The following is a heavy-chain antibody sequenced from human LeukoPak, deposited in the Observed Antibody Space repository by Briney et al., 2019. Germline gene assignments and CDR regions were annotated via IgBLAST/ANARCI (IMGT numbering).Heavy chain of an antibody. CDR2: IYSGGST. CDR3: ASSGPIAYGPDY. V-gene: IGHV3-53*01. D-gene: IGHD3-10*01. Sequence: GGSLRLTCAASGFTVSSNYMSWVRQAPGKGLEWVSVIYSGGSTYYADSVKGRFTISRDNSKNTLYLQMNSLRAEDTAVYYCASSGPIAYGPDYWGQGTLVTVSS. J-gene: IGHJ4*02. CDR1: GFTVSSNY.